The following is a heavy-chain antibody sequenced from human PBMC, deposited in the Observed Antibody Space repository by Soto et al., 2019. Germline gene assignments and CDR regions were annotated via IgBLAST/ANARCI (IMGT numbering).Heavy chain of an antibody. CDR2: IFYSGST. J-gene: IGHJ4*02. CDR1: GDSISSDF. D-gene: IGHD6-19*01. Sequence: PSETLCLTCTVSGDSISSDFWGWIRQPPGKGLEWIGTIFYSGSTYYNPSLKSRVTISVDTSKNQFSLRLISVTAADTALYYCARRYGWLYFDYWGQGSLVSVSS. V-gene: IGHV4-39*01. CDR3: ARRYGWLYFDY.